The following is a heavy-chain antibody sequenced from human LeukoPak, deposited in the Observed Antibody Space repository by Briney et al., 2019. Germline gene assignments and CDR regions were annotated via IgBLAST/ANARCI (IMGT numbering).Heavy chain of an antibody. CDR1: GFTFSIYG. D-gene: IGHD2-15*01. CDR3: AKPVVSATPPFDY. Sequence: GGSLRLSCAASGFTFSIYGMHWGRQAPGEGLEWVAFTRYDGSHSYYEDSGKGRFTISRDNSKNTLYLQMNSLRAGDKGVYFCAKPVVSATPPFDYWAQGTLVTVSS. J-gene: IGHJ4*02. V-gene: IGHV3-30*02. CDR2: TRYDGSHS.